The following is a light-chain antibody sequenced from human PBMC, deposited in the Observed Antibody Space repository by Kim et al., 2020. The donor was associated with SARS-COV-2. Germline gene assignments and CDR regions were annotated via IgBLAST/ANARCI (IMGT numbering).Light chain of an antibody. V-gene: IGLV2-8*01. CDR3: SSYAGGNIVV. CDR1: SSDVGGYKY. J-gene: IGLJ2*01. Sequence: GQSVTISCTGTSSDVGGYKYVSWYQQHPGKAPKLMIYEVSKRPSGVPDRFSGSKSGNTASLTVSGLQAEDEADYYCSSYAGGNIVVFGGGTKLTVL. CDR2: EVS.